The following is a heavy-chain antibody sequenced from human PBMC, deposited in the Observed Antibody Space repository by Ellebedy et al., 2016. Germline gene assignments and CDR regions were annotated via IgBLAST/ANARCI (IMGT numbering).Heavy chain of an antibody. CDR2: VNTFSGNT. V-gene: IGHV1-18*04. J-gene: IGHJ4*02. Sequence: ASVKVSXXASGYTFTTFRITWVRQVPGQGLEWMGFVNTFSGNTKFAQKFQGRVSMTTDSSTHIAYMDLRSLRSDDTAMYYCAKTSGWGYGENWGQGTLVTVSS. CDR3: AKTSGWGYGEN. CDR1: GYTFTTFR. D-gene: IGHD3-10*01.